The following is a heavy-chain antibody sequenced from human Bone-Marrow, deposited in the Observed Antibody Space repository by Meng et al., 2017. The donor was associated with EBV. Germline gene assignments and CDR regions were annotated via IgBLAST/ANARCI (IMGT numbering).Heavy chain of an antibody. CDR3: AKGGGYYYDSSGFHYDY. Sequence: QWELKQVAAGRLKPSENLPLTCAVYGGSFSGYYWSWVRQPPGKGLEWIGEINHSGSTNYNPSLKSRVTISVDTSKNQFSLKLSSVTAADTAVYYCAKGGGYYYDSSGFHYDYWGQGTLVTVSS. CDR1: GGSFSGYY. V-gene: IGHV4-34*01. J-gene: IGHJ4*02. D-gene: IGHD3-22*01. CDR2: INHSGST.